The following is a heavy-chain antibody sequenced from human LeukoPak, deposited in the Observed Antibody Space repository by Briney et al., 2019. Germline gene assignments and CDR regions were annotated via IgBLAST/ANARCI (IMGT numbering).Heavy chain of an antibody. D-gene: IGHD2-8*01. Sequence: GGSLRLSCVASGFTFSSYWMAWVRQAPGKGLEWVASIKQDGSEKFYVDSMKGRFTISRDNAKNSLYLQMNSVSAEDTAVSSFASEAHTKYEYWGQGTVVTVSS. CDR1: GFTFSSYW. CDR2: IKQDGSEK. CDR3: ASEAHTKYEY. J-gene: IGHJ4*02. V-gene: IGHV3-7*01.